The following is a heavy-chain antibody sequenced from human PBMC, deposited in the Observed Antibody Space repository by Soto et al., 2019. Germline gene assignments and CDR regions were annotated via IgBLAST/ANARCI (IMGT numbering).Heavy chain of an antibody. D-gene: IGHD3-10*01. CDR2: IDNAGTDS. V-gene: IGHV3-74*01. J-gene: IGHJ6*04. Sequence: EVQLVESGGGLVQPGGSLRLSCAASGFTLSGRSMHWVRQAPGKGLVWVSGIDNAGTDSTYADSVKGRFTSSRDKAKNMLYLQMNSLRGEDTSVYYCARGWCGPDVWCKGTTVTVSS. CDR1: GFTLSGRS. CDR3: ARGWCGPDV.